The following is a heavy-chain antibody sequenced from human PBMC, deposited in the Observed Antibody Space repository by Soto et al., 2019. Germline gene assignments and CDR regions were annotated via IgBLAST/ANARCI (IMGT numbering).Heavy chain of an antibody. Sequence: GGSLRLSCAASGFTFSSYGMHWVRQSPGKGLEWVAVISYDGSNKYYADSVKGRFTISRDNSKNTLYLQMNSLRAEDTAVYYSVKDRYCSGSYYNFFHYWGQGPLVTDSS. CDR1: GFTFSSYG. J-gene: IGHJ4*02. CDR2: ISYDGSNK. V-gene: IGHV3-30*18. D-gene: IGHD3-10*01. CDR3: VKDRYCSGSYYNFFHY.